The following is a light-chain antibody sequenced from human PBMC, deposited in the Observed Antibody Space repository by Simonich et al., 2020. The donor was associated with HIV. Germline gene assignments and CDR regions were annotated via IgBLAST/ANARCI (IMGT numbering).Light chain of an antibody. CDR1: RSVLSSSNNKNY. Sequence: DIVMTQSPDSLAVSLGEWATVNCRSSRSVLSSSNNKNYLAWYQQKPGQPPKLLIYWASTRESGVPDRFSASGSGTDFTLTISSLQAEDVAIYSCQQYYTTPPTFGQGTKVEIK. J-gene: IGKJ1*01. CDR2: WAS. CDR3: QQYYTTPPT. V-gene: IGKV4-1*01.